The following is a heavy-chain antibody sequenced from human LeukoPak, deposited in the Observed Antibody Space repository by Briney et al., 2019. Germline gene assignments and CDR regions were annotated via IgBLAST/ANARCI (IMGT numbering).Heavy chain of an antibody. J-gene: IGHJ4*02. Sequence: GRSLRLSCAASGFTFSSYAMHWVRQAPGKGLEWVAVISYDGSNKYYADSVKGRFTISRDNSKNTLYLQMNGLRAEDTAVYYCATQPFTYYYDSSGYYTDYWGQGTLVTVSS. V-gene: IGHV3-30-3*01. D-gene: IGHD3-22*01. CDR2: ISYDGSNK. CDR1: GFTFSSYA. CDR3: ATQPFTYYYDSSGYYTDY.